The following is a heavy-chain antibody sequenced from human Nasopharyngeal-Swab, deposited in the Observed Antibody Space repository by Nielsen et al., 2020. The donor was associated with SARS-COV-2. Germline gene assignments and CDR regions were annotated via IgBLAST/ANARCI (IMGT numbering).Heavy chain of an antibody. CDR2: IYSGGST. V-gene: IGHV3-53*01. Sequence: GESLKISCAASGFTVSSNYMSWVRQAPGKGLEWVSVIYSGGSTYYADSVKGRFTISRHNSKNTLYLQMNSLRAEDTAVYYCASNPQRGYSYGYPRVDYWGQGTLVTVSS. CDR1: GFTVSSNY. CDR3: ASNPQRGYSYGYPRVDY. D-gene: IGHD5-18*01. J-gene: IGHJ4*02.